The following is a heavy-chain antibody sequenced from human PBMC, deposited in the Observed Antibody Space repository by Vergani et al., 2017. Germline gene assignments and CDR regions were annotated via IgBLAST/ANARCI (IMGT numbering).Heavy chain of an antibody. CDR2: IYTSGST. D-gene: IGHD3-3*01. J-gene: IGHJ6*02. V-gene: IGHV4-4*07. Sequence: QVQLQESGPGLVKPSETLSLTCTVSGGSISSYYWSWIRQPAGKGLEWIGRIYTSGSTNYNPSLKSLVTMSVDTSKNQFSLKLSSVPAADTAVYYCARDGPFLGWLYPSYYYGMDVWGQGTTVTVSS. CDR3: ARDGPFLGWLYPSYYYGMDV. CDR1: GGSISSYY.